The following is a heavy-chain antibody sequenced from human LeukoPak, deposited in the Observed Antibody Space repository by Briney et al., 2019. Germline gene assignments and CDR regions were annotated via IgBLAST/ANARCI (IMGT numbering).Heavy chain of an antibody. D-gene: IGHD3-3*01. CDR2: ISSSGSTI. CDR1: GFTFSDYY. V-gene: IGHV3-11*04. Sequence: PGGSLRLSCAASGFTFSDYYMSWIRQAPGKGLEWVSYISSSGSTIYYADSVKGRFTISRDNAKNSLYLQMNSLRAEDTAVYYCAGTIFGNYYYYMDVWGEGTTVTVSS. CDR3: AGTIFGNYYYYMDV. J-gene: IGHJ6*03.